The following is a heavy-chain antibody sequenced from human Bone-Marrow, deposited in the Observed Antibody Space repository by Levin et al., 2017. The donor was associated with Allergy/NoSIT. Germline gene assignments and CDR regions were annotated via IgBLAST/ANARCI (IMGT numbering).Heavy chain of an antibody. Sequence: GESLKISCTASGFSFNAYYMTWVRQAPGKGLECLSYISSSGTTIFYAASVKGRFTISRDNARNSLYLQMNSLRAEDTAIYYCARRYSGNYGTNFDYWGQGTLVTVSS. V-gene: IGHV3-11*01. J-gene: IGHJ4*02. CDR3: ARRYSGNYGTNFDY. D-gene: IGHD1-26*01. CDR2: ISSSGTTI. CDR1: GFSFNAYY.